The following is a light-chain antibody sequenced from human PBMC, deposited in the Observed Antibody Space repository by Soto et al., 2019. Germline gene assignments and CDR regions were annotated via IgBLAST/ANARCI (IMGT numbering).Light chain of an antibody. J-gene: IGLJ1*01. CDR1: SSDVGAYDF. CDR2: EVS. V-gene: IGLV2-14*03. Sequence: QSVLTQPASVSGSLGQSITISCTGTSSDVGAYDFVSWYQQHPDKAPKLMIYEVSNRPSGVSNRFSGSKSVNTATLTISGLQAEDEADYYCTSYTSSSTRVFRTGTKVPVL. CDR3: TSYTSSSTRV.